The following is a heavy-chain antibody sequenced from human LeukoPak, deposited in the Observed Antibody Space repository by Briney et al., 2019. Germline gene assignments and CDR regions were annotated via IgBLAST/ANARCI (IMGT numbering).Heavy chain of an antibody. V-gene: IGHV3-21*01. Sequence: PAGPLRLSCAASGFTFSSYSMNCVRQAQGKGLEWDSSISSNRSYLYYAGSVKGRFTISRDNAKNSLYLQMNSLRAEDTAVYYCARDRSASYYYYGMDVWGQGTTVTVSS. CDR1: GFTFSSYS. CDR3: ARDRSASYYYYGMDV. CDR2: ISSNRSYL. J-gene: IGHJ6*02.